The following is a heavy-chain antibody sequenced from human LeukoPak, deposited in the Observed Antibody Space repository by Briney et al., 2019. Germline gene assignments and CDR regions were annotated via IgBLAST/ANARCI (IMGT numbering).Heavy chain of an antibody. J-gene: IGHJ4*02. CDR2: TSGSGVNS. Sequence: PGGSLRLSCAASGFTLRSYDMSWVRQAPGKGLEWVAATSGSGVNSYYADSVRGRFTISRDNSKNTLYLQMDSLRAEDTALYYCAKEYSGYDFDYWGQGTLATVSS. D-gene: IGHD5-12*01. V-gene: IGHV3-23*01. CDR3: AKEYSGYDFDY. CDR1: GFTLRSYD.